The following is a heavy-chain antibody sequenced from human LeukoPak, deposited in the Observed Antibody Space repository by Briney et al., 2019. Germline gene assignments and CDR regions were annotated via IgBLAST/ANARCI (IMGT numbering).Heavy chain of an antibody. Sequence: SQTLSLTCTVSGGSISSGSYCWSWIRQPAGKGLEWIGRIYTSGSTNYNPSLKSRVTISVDTSKNQFSLKLSSVTAADTAVYYCAREIAAAALYNWFDPWGQGTLVTVSS. CDR1: GGSISSGSYC. D-gene: IGHD6-13*01. J-gene: IGHJ5*02. CDR2: IYTSGST. CDR3: AREIAAAALYNWFDP. V-gene: IGHV4-61*02.